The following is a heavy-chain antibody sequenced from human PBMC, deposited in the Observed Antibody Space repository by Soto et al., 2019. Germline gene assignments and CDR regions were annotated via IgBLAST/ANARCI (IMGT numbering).Heavy chain of an antibody. CDR3: AHSRAYDDSWRAYYYYYGMAV. D-gene: IGHD3-3*01. J-gene: IGHJ6*02. CDR1: GFSLSTSGVG. CDR2: IYWDDDK. Sequence: QITLKESCPTLVKPTQALTLTCTFSGFSLSTSGVGVGWIRQPPGKDLQWLALIYWDDDKRYSPSLKSRLTNTKDTSKNQVLLTMTNMDPVDTATYYCAHSRAYDDSWRAYYYYYGMAVWVQGTTVVVS. V-gene: IGHV2-5*02.